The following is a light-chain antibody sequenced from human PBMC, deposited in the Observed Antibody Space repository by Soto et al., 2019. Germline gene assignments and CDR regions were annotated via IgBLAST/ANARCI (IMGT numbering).Light chain of an antibody. CDR1: SSNIGNNY. V-gene: IGLV1-51*01. CDR3: GTWDSSLSAVV. Sequence: QSVLTQPPSVSAAPGQRVTISCSGSSSNIGNNYVSWYQQLPGAAPKFLIYDNDNRPSGIPDRFSGSKSDTSATLGITGLQTGDEADYYCGTWDSSLSAVVFGGGTKVTVL. CDR2: DND. J-gene: IGLJ2*01.